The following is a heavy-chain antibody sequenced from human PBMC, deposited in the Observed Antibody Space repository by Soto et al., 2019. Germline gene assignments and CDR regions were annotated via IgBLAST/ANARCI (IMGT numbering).Heavy chain of an antibody. J-gene: IGHJ6*02. D-gene: IGHD3-10*01. Sequence: SETLSLTCAVYGGSFSGYYWRWIRQPPGKGLEWIGYIYYSGSTNYNPSLKRRVTISVDTSKNQFSLKLSSLTAADTAVYYCARGPGITMVRGVIRDYYYGMDVWGQGTTVTASS. CDR2: IYYSGST. V-gene: IGHV4-59*01. CDR1: GGSFSGYY. CDR3: ARGPGITMVRGVIRDYYYGMDV.